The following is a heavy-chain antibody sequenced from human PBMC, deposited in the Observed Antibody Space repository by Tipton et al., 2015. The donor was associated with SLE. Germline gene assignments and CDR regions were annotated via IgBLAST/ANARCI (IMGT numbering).Heavy chain of an antibody. V-gene: IGHV4-4*07. D-gene: IGHD4-11*01. CDR2: IYTNENT. J-gene: IGHJ2*01. Sequence: TLSLTCTVSGCSISSYYWSWIRQPAGGGLGWIGRIYTNENTNYNPSLKSRVTMSVDTSKNHFSLKLISVTAADTAVYYCAREFLNPVTTVHYYFDLWGRGTLVTVSS. CDR3: AREFLNPVTTVHYYFDL. CDR1: GCSISSYY.